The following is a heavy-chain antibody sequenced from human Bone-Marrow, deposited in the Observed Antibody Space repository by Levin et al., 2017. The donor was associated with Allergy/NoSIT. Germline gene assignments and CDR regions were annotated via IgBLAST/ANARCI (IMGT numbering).Heavy chain of an antibody. CDR3: ARGDCYSGSCYGPDWFDP. Sequence: SGGSLRLSCKTSGYTFTSYNVYWVRQAPGQGLEWMGYINPNSGNTGYAQKFQGRVTVTRNSSITTAYMELSGLRSEDTAMYYCARGDCYSGSCYGPDWFDPWGQGTQVTVSS. CDR1: GYTFTSYN. CDR2: INPNSGNT. D-gene: IGHD2-15*01. V-gene: IGHV1-8*01. J-gene: IGHJ5*02.